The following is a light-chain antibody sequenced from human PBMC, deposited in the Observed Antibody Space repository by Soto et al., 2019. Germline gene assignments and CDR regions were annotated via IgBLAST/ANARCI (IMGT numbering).Light chain of an antibody. J-gene: IGLJ1*01. V-gene: IGLV2-8*01. CDR1: SSDVGGYNY. CDR3: SSYAGSSNV. CDR2: EVN. Sequence: SALTHPPSASGSPGQPEAISCTGTSSDVGGYNYVSWYQQHPGKAPKLMIYEVNKRPSGVPDRFSGSKSGNTASLTVSGLQAEDEADYYCSSYAGSSNVFGTGTKGTVL.